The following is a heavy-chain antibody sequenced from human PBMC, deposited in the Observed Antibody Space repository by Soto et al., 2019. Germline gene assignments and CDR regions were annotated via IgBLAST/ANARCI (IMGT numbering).Heavy chain of an antibody. J-gene: IGHJ6*02. CDR1: GGSISRVGDC. Sequence: SGTLSLTWTVFGGSISRVGDCWSWIRQTQGEGVEWLGYVHHSGGSTYNPYLQSRVAISLDTSKSQFSLKLTSVTATDTAVYYCARQRLGALHGLVDVWGQGTTVTVSS. CDR3: ARQRLGALHGLVDV. V-gene: IGHV4-61*08. D-gene: IGHD1-26*01. CDR2: VHHSGGS.